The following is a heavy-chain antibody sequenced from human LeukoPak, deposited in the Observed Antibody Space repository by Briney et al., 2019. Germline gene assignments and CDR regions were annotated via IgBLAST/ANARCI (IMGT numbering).Heavy chain of an antibody. Sequence: GGSLRLSCAASGFTVSSNYMSWVRQAPGKGLEWVSVIYSGGSTYYADSVKGRFTISRDNSKNTLYLQMNSLRAEDTAVYYCARQSSGWFFGYWGQGTLVTVSS. CDR2: IYSGGST. CDR3: ARQSSGWFFGY. J-gene: IGHJ4*02. V-gene: IGHV3-53*01. D-gene: IGHD6-19*01. CDR1: GFTVSSNY.